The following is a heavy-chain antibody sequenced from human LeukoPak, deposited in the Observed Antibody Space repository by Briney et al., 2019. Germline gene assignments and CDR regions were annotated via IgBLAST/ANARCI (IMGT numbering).Heavy chain of an antibody. CDR1: GGTFSSYA. J-gene: IGHJ3*02. CDR3: ARCSGILTGAFDI. CDR2: IIPIFGTA. V-gene: IGHV1-69*01. Sequence: SVTVSCKASGGTFSSYAISWVRQAPGQGLEWMGGIIPIFGTANYAQKFQGRVTITADESTSTAYMELSSLRSEDTAVYYCARCSGILTGAFDIWGQGTMVTVSS. D-gene: IGHD3-9*01.